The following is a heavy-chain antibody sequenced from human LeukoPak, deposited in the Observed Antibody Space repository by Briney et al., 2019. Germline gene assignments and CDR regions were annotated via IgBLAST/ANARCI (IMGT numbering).Heavy chain of an antibody. CDR1: GGSISSSNW. J-gene: IGHJ6*03. Sequence: SGTLSLTCAVSGGSISSSNWWSWVRQPPGKGLEWIGEIYHSGSTNYNPSLKSRVTISVDKSKNQFSLKLSSVTAADTAVYYCARGGRHIVVVTARNYYYYYMDVWGKGTTVTISS. V-gene: IGHV4-4*02. D-gene: IGHD2-21*02. CDR2: IYHSGST. CDR3: ARGGRHIVVVTARNYYYYYMDV.